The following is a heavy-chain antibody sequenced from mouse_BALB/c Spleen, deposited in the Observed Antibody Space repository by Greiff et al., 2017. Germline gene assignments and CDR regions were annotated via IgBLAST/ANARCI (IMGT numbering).Heavy chain of an antibody. V-gene: IGHV2-9*02. CDR3: AREGLRWEYFDY. D-gene: IGHD1-1*01. CDR1: GFSLTSYG. CDR2: IWAGGST. Sequence: VMLVESGPGLVAPSQSLSITCTVSGFSLTSYGVHWVRQPPGKGLEWLGVIWAGGSTNYNSALMSRLSISKDNSKSQVFLKMNSLQTDDTAMYYCAREGLRWEYFDYWGQGTTLTVSS. J-gene: IGHJ2*01.